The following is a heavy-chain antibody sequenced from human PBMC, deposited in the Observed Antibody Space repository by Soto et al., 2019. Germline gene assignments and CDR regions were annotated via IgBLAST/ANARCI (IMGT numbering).Heavy chain of an antibody. J-gene: IGHJ6*02. CDR1: GYTFTSYG. CDR3: ARDGALGEIYHYYGMAV. Sequence: QVQLVRSEAEVKKPGASVKVSCKASGYTFTSYGISWVRQAPGQGLEWIGWISAYNGNTNYAQKLQGRVTMTTDTSTSTVYMELRSLRSDDTAVYYCARDGALGEIYHYYGMAVWGQGTTVTVSS. CDR2: ISAYNGNT. V-gene: IGHV1-18*01. D-gene: IGHD3-10*01.